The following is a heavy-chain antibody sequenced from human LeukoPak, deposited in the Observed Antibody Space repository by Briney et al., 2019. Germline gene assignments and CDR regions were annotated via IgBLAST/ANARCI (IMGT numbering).Heavy chain of an antibody. D-gene: IGHD2-2*01. CDR2: LSFGVNT. CDR3: AREGLPGLCTSTSCYAVFDP. Sequence: KPPETLSLTRALSGGSTSSSVYFCGWIRQSPGYRLDWIGSLSFGVNTYYNPSLKSRVTISGDTAKNHVCLKLISVSAADTAVYYCAREGLPGLCTSTSCYAVFDPWGQGTLVTASS. J-gene: IGHJ5*02. V-gene: IGHV4-39*02. CDR1: GGSTSSSVYF.